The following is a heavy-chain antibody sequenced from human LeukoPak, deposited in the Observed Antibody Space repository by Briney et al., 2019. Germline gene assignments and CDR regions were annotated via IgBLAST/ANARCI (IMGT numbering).Heavy chain of an antibody. J-gene: IGHJ4*02. CDR1: GFTFSTYA. D-gene: IGHD6-6*01. Sequence: GGSLRLSCAASGFTFSTYATSWVRQAPGKGLEWVSAISGRAGSTYYADSVKGRFTISRDNSKNTLFLQMNSLRAEDTAVYYCAKGGPYSSSPDFDYWGQGSLVTVSS. CDR2: ISGRAGST. CDR3: AKGGPYSSSPDFDY. V-gene: IGHV3-23*01.